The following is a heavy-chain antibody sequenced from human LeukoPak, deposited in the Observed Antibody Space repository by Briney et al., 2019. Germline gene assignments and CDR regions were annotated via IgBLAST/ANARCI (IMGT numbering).Heavy chain of an antibody. V-gene: IGHV3-21*01. CDR1: GFSFSSYS. J-gene: IGHJ4*02. CDR3: RYGSGSYEDY. D-gene: IGHD3-10*01. CDR2: ISSSSSYI. Sequence: PGGSLRLSFAASGFSFSSYSMNWVRPAPGKGLEWVSSISSSSSYIYYADSVKGRFTISRDNAKNSLYLQMNSLRAEDTAVYYCRYGSGSYEDYWGQGTLVTVSS.